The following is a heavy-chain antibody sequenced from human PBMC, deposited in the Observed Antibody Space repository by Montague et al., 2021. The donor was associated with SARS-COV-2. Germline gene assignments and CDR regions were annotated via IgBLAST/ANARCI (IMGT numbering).Heavy chain of an antibody. CDR2: VYTTGST. CDR1: GGSFSGDSYY. J-gene: IGHJ4*02. CDR3: ARAVIYGGYAFAYFDF. Sequence: TLSLTCAVYGGSFSGDSYYWSWIRQPAGKGLEWIGRVYTTGSTNYNPSLKSRVTISGDTSRNQFSLRLTSVTAADTAMYYCARAVIYGGYAFAYFDFWGQGVLVTVSS. D-gene: IGHD5-12*01. V-gene: IGHV4-61*02.